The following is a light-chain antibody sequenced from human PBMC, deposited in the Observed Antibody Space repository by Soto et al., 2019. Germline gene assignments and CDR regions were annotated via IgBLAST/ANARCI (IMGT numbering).Light chain of an antibody. V-gene: IGKV3-20*01. CDR2: DAF. J-gene: IGKJ1*01. CDR1: QSVSTSY. Sequence: DIVLSQSPGTLSLSPGERATLSCRASQSVSTSYVAWCQQKFGQAPSLLIYDAFSRATGIPDRFSASRSWTDFTLSISRLEPEESTVYYCQQYGSSPWTFGQGTKVDIK. CDR3: QQYGSSPWT.